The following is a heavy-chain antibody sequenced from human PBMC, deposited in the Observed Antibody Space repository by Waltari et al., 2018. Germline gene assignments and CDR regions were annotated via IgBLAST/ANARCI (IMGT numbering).Heavy chain of an antibody. Sequence: QVQLVQSGAEVKKPGASVKVSCKASGYTFTGYYMHWVRQAPGQGLEWMGWSNPNSGGTDSAQKFQGRVTMTRDTSISTAYMELSRLRSDDTAVYYCARDGKWWYYDYWGQGTLVTVSS. CDR1: GYTFTGYY. CDR3: ARDGKWWYYDY. V-gene: IGHV1-2*02. D-gene: IGHD2-8*01. J-gene: IGHJ4*02. CDR2: SNPNSGGT.